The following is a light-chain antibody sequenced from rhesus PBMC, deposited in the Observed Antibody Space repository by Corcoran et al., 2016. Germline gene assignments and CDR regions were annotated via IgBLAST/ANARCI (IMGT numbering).Light chain of an antibody. CDR3: YQHSSGYS. Sequence: QVILTQSPATLSLSPGERATLSCRASQSVSSYLAWYQQKPGQAPRLLIYGESSRATGIPARFSGSGSGTDFTLTISSLEPEDVRVYHCYQHSSGYSFGQGTKVEIK. CDR2: GES. CDR1: QSVSSY. J-gene: IGKJ2*01. V-gene: IGKV3-10*01.